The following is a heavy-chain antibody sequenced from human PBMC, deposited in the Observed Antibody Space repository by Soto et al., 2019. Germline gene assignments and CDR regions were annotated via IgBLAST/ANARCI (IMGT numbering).Heavy chain of an antibody. CDR3: ARNSLLLGADYYGLAV. J-gene: IGHJ6*02. CDR2: VYYTGTS. Sequence: QVQLQESGPGLVPPSETLSLTCSVSGDSINSYFWSWIRQPPGKGLEWIGYVYYTGTSTYNPSFKSRVTISVDTSRNQFSLKLTSVTAADTAVYYCARNSLLLGADYYGLAVWGQGTTVTVSS. CDR1: GDSINSYF. D-gene: IGHD1-26*01. V-gene: IGHV4-59*08.